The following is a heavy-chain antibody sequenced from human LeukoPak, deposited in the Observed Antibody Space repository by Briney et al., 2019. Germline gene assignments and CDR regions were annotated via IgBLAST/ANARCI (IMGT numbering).Heavy chain of an antibody. CDR3: ARVREPPPNDYFDY. D-gene: IGHD1-14*01. V-gene: IGHV1-8*01. CDR2: MNPNSGNT. Sequence: ASVKVSCKASGYTFTSYDINWVRQATGQGLEWMGWMNPNSGNTGYAQKFQGRVTMTRNTSISTAYMELSSLRSEDTAVYYCARVREPPPNDYFDYWGQGSLVTVSS. J-gene: IGHJ4*02. CDR1: GYTFTSYD.